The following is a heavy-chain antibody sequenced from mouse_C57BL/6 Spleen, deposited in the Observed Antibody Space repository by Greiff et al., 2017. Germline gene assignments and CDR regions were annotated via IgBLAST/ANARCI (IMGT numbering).Heavy chain of an antibody. V-gene: IGHV1-52*01. D-gene: IGHD2-4*01. CDR1: GYTFPSSW. CDR2: IDPSDSET. CDR3: ARGGYDYDGAWFAY. Sequence: QVQLQQPGAELVRPGSSVKLSCKASGYTFPSSWMHWVKQRPIQGLEWIGNIDPSDSETHYNQKFKDKATLTVDKSSSTAYMQLSSLTSEDSAVYYCARGGYDYDGAWFAYWGQGTLVTVSA. J-gene: IGHJ3*01.